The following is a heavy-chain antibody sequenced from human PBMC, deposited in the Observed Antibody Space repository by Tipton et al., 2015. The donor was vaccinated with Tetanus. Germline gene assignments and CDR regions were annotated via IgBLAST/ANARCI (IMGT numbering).Heavy chain of an antibody. CDR1: GGSISNYY. CDR2: IYYSGST. V-gene: IGHV4-59*12. CDR3: ARGDYYGSGTYDV. D-gene: IGHD3-10*01. J-gene: IGHJ6*02. Sequence: TLSLTCTVSGGSISNYYWSWIRQPPGKGLEWIGYIYYSGSTNYNPSLKSRVTLSLDTTKKQVSLKLSSVTAADTAVYYCARGDYYGSGTYDVWGQGTTVTVPS.